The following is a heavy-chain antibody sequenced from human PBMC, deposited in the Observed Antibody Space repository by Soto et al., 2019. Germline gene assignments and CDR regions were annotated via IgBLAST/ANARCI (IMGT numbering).Heavy chain of an antibody. Sequence: SETLSLTCTVSGGSISSYYWSWIRQPPGKGLEWIGYIYYSGSTNYNPSLKSRVTISVDTSKNQFSLKLSSVTAADTAVYYCAGRPSYYYDSSGYLPYFDYWGKGTLVTVSS. V-gene: IGHV4-59*01. CDR1: GGSISSYY. J-gene: IGHJ4*02. D-gene: IGHD3-22*01. CDR2: IYYSGST. CDR3: AGRPSYYYDSSGYLPYFDY.